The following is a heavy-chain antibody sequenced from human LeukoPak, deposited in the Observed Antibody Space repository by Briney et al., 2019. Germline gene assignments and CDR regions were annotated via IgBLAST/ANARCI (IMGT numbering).Heavy chain of an antibody. J-gene: IGHJ4*02. CDR2: ISWNSGSI. V-gene: IGHV3-9*01. CDR1: GFTFDDYA. Sequence: GGSLRLSCAASGFTFDDYAMHWVRQAPGKGLEWVSGISWNSGSIGYADSVKGRFTISRDNAKNFLYLQMNSLRAEDTALYYCAKDISGCYLTVFDYWGQGTLVTVSS. CDR3: AKDISGCYLTVFDY. D-gene: IGHD1-26*01.